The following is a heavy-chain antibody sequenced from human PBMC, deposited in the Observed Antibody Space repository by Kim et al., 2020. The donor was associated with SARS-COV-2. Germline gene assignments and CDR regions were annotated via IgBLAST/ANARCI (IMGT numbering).Heavy chain of an antibody. J-gene: IGHJ4*02. D-gene: IGHD7-27*01. Sequence: TTNSNPSLKSRVTISVDTSKNQFSLKLSSVTAADTAMYYCARGRTGDLAYWGQGTLVNVSS. CDR3: ARGRTGDLAY. V-gene: IGHV4-34*01. CDR2: TT.